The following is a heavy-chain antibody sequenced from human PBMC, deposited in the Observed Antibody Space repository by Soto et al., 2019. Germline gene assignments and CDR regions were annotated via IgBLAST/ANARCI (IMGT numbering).Heavy chain of an antibody. J-gene: IGHJ4*02. D-gene: IGHD3-16*01. CDR3: AKYTRTEHLGES. V-gene: IGHV3-23*01. CDR2: ISSDGGYT. Sequence: VGSLRLSCAASGFTFGSYAMGWVRQAPGKGLEWVSGISSDGGYTAYIDSVRGRFTISRDNSNSRLYLQMNSLRADDTAIYYCAKYTRTEHLGESWGQGTLVTVSS. CDR1: GFTFGSYA.